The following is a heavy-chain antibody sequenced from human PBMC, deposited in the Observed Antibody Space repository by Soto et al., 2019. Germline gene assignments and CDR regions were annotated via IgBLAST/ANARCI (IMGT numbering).Heavy chain of an antibody. D-gene: IGHD6-13*01. V-gene: IGHV4-59*01. CDR1: GGSISSYY. J-gene: IGHJ4*02. CDR2: IFYTGSI. Sequence: PSETLSLTCAVSGGSISSYYWSWIRQPPGKGLEWIGYIFYTGSINYNPSLKSRVTISVDTSKNQFSLKLSSVTAADTAVYYCATSYGNAWYTYWGQGTLVTVSS. CDR3: ATSYGNAWYTY.